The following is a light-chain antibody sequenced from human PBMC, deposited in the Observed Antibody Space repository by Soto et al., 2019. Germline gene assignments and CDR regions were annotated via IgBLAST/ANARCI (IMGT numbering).Light chain of an antibody. Sequence: QSVLTQPPSVSAAPGQTVTISCSGSSSNIGSNYVSWYQQLPGTAPKVLIHDNNKRPSGIPDRFSGSKSGTSATLRVTGGQTGGEDDYYCGTWESNLRAGRVFGRGTKLTVL. J-gene: IGLJ3*02. V-gene: IGLV1-51*01. CDR3: GTWESNLRAGRV. CDR1: SSNIGSNY. CDR2: DNN.